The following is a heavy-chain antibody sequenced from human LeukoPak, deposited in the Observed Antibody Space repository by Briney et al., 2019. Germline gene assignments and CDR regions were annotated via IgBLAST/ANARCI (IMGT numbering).Heavy chain of an antibody. Sequence: ASVKVSCKASGGTFSSYAISWVRQAPGQGLEWMGGIIPIFGTANYAQKFQGRVTITADESTSTAYMELSSLRSEDTAVHYCAREGSASYDFWSGYQEAFDIWGQGTMVTVSS. J-gene: IGHJ3*02. V-gene: IGHV1-69*13. CDR3: AREGSASYDFWSGYQEAFDI. D-gene: IGHD3-3*01. CDR1: GGTFSSYA. CDR2: IIPIFGTA.